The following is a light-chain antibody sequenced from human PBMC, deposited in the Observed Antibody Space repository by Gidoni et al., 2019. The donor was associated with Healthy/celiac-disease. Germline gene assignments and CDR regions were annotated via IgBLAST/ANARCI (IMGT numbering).Light chain of an antibody. V-gene: IGLV10-54*04. CDR2: RNN. CDR1: SNNVGNQG. Sequence: QAGLTQPPSVSKGLRQTATLTCTGNSNNVGNQGAAWLQQHQGHPPKLLSYRNNNRPSGISERFSASRSGNTASLTITGLQPEDEADYYCSAWDSSLSAPYVVFGGGTKLTVL. CDR3: SAWDSSLSAPYVV. J-gene: IGLJ2*01.